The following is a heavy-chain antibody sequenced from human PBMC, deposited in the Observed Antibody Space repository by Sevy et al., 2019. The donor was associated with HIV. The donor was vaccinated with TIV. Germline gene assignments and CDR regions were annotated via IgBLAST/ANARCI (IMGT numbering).Heavy chain of an antibody. J-gene: IGHJ5*02. CDR2: IWYDGSYK. CDR1: GFTFSNYG. V-gene: IGHV3-33*06. CDR3: VKTFAIFGVLMSPDFDP. D-gene: IGHD3-3*01. Sequence: GGSLRLSCAASGFTFSNYGMHWVRQAPGKGLEWVAVIWYDGSYKYYADSVKVRFTISRDNTKSTLYLQMNSLRAEDTAVYYHVKTFAIFGVLMSPDFDPWGQGTLVTVSS.